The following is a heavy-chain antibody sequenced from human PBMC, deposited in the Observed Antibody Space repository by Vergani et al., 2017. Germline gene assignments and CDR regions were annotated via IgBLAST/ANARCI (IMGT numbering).Heavy chain of an antibody. CDR3: AIARCIDTCYMSNLLDS. V-gene: IGHV3-74*03. Sequence: DVHLAESGGGFFQPGGSLRLSCSASGFYFNSYWMHWVRQVPGKGLLWVSRIKSDGSITAYADSVKGRFTISRDNAQNTLYLQMNSLRVEDTGVYYCAIARCIDTCYMSNLLDSWGQGTLVTVSS. CDR2: IKSDGSIT. D-gene: IGHD3-9*01. J-gene: IGHJ5*01. CDR1: GFYFNSYW.